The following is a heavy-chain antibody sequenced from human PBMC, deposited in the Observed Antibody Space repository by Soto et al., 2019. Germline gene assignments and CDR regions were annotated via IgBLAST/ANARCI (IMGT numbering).Heavy chain of an antibody. CDR2: IYSSGST. V-gene: IGHV4-4*07. D-gene: IGHD3-3*01. Sequence: PSETLSLTCTVSGGAITSYYWTWIRQPAGKGLEWIGRIYSSGSTKYNPSPQSRISMSLDTSKNQFSLTLASVTAADTAVYYCARGQRFSDWFDPWGQGTLVTVS. J-gene: IGHJ5*02. CDR3: ARGQRFSDWFDP. CDR1: GGAITSYY.